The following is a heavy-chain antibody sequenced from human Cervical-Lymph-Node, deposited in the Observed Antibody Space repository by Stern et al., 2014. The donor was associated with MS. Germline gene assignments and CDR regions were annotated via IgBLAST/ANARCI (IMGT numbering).Heavy chain of an antibody. CDR2: INHSGST. CDR3: ARQSVSWFDP. V-gene: IGHV4-34*01. Sequence: QVQLQQWGAGLLKPSETLSLTCAVYGGSFSGYYWSWIRQPPGKGLEWIGEINHSGSTNYNPSLKSRVTISVDTSKNHFSLKLSSVTAADTAVYYCARQSVSWFDPWGQGTLVTVSS. CDR1: GGSFSGYY. J-gene: IGHJ5*02.